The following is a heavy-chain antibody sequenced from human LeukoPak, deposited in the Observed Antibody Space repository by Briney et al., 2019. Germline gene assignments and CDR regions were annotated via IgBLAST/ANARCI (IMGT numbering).Heavy chain of an antibody. CDR3: ASPSLGWLQFNY. V-gene: IGHV1-69*05. Sequence: SVKVSCKASGGTFSSYAISWVRQAPGQGLEWMGGIIPIFGTANYAQKFQGRVTITTDESTSTAYMELSSLRSEDTAVYYCASPSLGWLQFNYWGQGTLVTVSS. J-gene: IGHJ4*02. CDR2: IIPIFGTA. D-gene: IGHD5-24*01. CDR1: GGTFSSYA.